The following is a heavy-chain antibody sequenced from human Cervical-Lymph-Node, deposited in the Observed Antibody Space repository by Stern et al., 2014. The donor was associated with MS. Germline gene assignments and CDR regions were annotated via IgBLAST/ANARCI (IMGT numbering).Heavy chain of an antibody. V-gene: IGHV5-51*01. Sequence: EVQLVQSGAEVKKPGESLRISCKASGYVFTTYWIGWVRQMPGNGLEWMGLIHPGDSDARYSPSFPGQVTISADKSIPTACLQWSSLRASDTAIYYCATSLGDYVANWGQGTLVTVSS. D-gene: IGHD7-27*01. J-gene: IGHJ4*02. CDR2: IHPGDSDA. CDR3: ATSLGDYVAN. CDR1: GYVFTTYW.